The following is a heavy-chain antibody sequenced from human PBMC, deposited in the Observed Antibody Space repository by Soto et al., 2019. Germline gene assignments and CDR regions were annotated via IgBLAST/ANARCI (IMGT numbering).Heavy chain of an antibody. CDR2: ISSSSSTI. J-gene: IGHJ4*02. CDR1: GFTFSSYT. CDR3: TRAGLELLRGGSQDY. Sequence: EVQLVESGGGLVQPGGSLRLSCAASGFTFSSYTMNWVRQAPGKGLEWVSYISSSSSTIDYADSVKGRFTISRDNAKNSLYLQMNSLRDEDTAVYYCTRAGLELLRGGSQDYWGQGTLVTVSS. D-gene: IGHD2-15*01. V-gene: IGHV3-48*02.